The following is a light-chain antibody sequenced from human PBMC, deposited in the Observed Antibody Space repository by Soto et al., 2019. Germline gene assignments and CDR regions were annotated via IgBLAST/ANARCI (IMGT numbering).Light chain of an antibody. CDR3: QQYGSSPLT. J-gene: IGKJ4*01. V-gene: IGKV3-20*01. Sequence: EIVLTQSPDTLSSSPGERATLYCRASQSVRSNYLAWYQQKPGQAPRFLIYDASSRATGIPDRFSGSGSGTAFTLTISRLEPEDFAVYYCQQYGSSPLTFGGGTKVDIK. CDR1: QSVRSNY. CDR2: DAS.